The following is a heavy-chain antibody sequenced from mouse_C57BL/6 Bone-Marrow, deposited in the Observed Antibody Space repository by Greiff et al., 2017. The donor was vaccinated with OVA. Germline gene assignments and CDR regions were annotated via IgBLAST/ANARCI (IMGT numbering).Heavy chain of an antibody. Sequence: QVQLQQSGAELVRPGASVTLSCKASGYTFTDYEMHWVKQTPVHGLEWIGAIDPETGGTAYNQKFKGKAILTADKSSSTAYMELRSLTSEDSAVYYCTRGYSNYSAMDYWGQGTSVTVSS. D-gene: IGHD2-5*01. CDR2: IDPETGGT. CDR1: GYTFTDYE. J-gene: IGHJ4*01. V-gene: IGHV1-15*01. CDR3: TRGYSNYSAMDY.